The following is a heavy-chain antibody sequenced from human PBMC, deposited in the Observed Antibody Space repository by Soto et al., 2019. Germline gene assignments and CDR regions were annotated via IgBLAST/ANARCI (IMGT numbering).Heavy chain of an antibody. Sequence: GASVKVSCKASGYTFTSYGISWVRQAPGQGLEWMGWISAYNGNTNYAQKLQGRVTMTTDTSTSTAYMELRSLRSDDTAVYYCARSSGTYTPSRYYYGLDVWGQGTTVTVSS. V-gene: IGHV1-18*04. D-gene: IGHD1-26*01. CDR3: ARSSGTYTPSRYYYGLDV. J-gene: IGHJ6*02. CDR1: GYTFTSYG. CDR2: ISAYNGNT.